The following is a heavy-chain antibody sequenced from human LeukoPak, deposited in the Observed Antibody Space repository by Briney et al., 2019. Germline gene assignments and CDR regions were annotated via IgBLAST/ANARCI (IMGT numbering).Heavy chain of an antibody. J-gene: IGHJ4*02. CDR3: ASLVQNTVAGTFGAYDY. D-gene: IGHD6-19*01. V-gene: IGHV3-23*01. CDR2: ISGSGGST. Sequence: PPGGSLRLSCAASGFTFTNYAMNWVRQAPGKGLEWVSAISGSGGSTYYADSVKGRFTISRDNSKNTLYLQMNSLRAEDTAVYYCASLVQNTVAGTFGAYDYWGQGTLVTVSS. CDR1: GFTFTNYA.